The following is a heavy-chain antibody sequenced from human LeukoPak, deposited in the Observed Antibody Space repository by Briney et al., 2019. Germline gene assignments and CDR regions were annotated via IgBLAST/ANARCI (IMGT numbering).Heavy chain of an antibody. Sequence: GESPKISCKGSGYSFTSYWIGWVRLMPGKGLEWMGVIYPGDSDIRYSPSFLGQVTFSADKSSSTAYMQWSSLKASDTAMYYCARRRNSAWDFDYWGQGTLVTVSS. CDR3: ARRRNSAWDFDY. CDR1: GYSFTSYW. CDR2: IYPGDSDI. D-gene: IGHD6-19*01. V-gene: IGHV5-51*01. J-gene: IGHJ4*02.